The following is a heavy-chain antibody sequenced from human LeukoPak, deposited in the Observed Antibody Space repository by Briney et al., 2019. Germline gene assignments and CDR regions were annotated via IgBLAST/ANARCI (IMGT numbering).Heavy chain of an antibody. J-gene: IGHJ4*02. CDR1: GGSFSGYY. Sequence: PSETLSLTCAVYGGSFSGYYWSWIRQPPGKGLEWIGEINHSGSTNYNPSLKSRVTISVDTSKNQFSLKLSSVTAADTAVYYCTRGLRVRGVIKPFDYWGQGTLVTGSS. CDR3: TRGLRVRGVIKPFDY. CDR2: INHSGST. D-gene: IGHD3-10*01. V-gene: IGHV4-34*01.